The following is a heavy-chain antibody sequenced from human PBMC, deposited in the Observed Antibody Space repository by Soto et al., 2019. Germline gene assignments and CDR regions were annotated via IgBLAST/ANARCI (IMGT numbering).Heavy chain of an antibody. CDR2: ISAYNGNT. Sequence: QVQLVQSGAEVKKPGASVKVSCKTSGYTFTNFGLSWVRQSPGQGLQRMGWISAYNGNTTYEQNLPGTVTMTTDTSTSTADMELRSLRSDDTAVYSCARGGTPFDYWGLGSLVTVSS. CDR1: GYTFTNFG. D-gene: IGHD3-16*01. V-gene: IGHV1-18*01. CDR3: ARGGTPFDY. J-gene: IGHJ4*02.